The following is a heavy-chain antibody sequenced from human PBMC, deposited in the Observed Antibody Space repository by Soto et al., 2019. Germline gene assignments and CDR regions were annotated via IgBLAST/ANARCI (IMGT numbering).Heavy chain of an antibody. CDR2: MYDSGST. D-gene: IGHD1-26*01. J-gene: IGHJ6*02. CDR1: GGSISSSY. Sequence: QVQLQESGPGLVKPSETLSLTCTVSGGSISSSYWSWIRQPPGKGLEWIGYMYDSGSTNYNPSLRSRVTISVDTSKKQFSLKLSSVTAVDTAVYYCARGSGNYYYYGLDVWGQGTTVTVSS. CDR3: ARGSGNYYYYGLDV. V-gene: IGHV4-59*01.